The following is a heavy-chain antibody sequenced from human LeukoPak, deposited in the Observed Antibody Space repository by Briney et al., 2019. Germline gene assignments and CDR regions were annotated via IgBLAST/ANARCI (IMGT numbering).Heavy chain of an antibody. V-gene: IGHV4-30-2*01. J-gene: IGHJ4*02. D-gene: IGHD4-17*01. CDR2: IYHSGST. Sequence: PSQTLSLTCTVSNGSISSGGYYWSWIRQAPGKGLEWIGYIYHSGSTYSNPSLKSRVTISIDRSKNQFSLKLSSVTAADTAVYYCTRGRAVTKSSFDYWGQGTLVTVSS. CDR3: TRGRAVTKSSFDY. CDR1: NGSISSGGYY.